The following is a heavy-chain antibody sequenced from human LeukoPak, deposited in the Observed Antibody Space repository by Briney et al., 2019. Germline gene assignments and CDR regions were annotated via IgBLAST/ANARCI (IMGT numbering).Heavy chain of an antibody. CDR1: GGSISSGDYY. CDR2: MYYSGST. CDR3: ARPYYYDSRIDP. J-gene: IGHJ5*02. D-gene: IGHD3-22*01. Sequence: SETLSLTCTVSGGSISSGDYYGSWIRQPPGKGLEWIAYMYYSGSTYYNPSLKSRVTMSADTSKNQLSLKLSSVPAADTAVYYCARPYYYDSRIDPWGQGILVTVSS. V-gene: IGHV4-30-4*01.